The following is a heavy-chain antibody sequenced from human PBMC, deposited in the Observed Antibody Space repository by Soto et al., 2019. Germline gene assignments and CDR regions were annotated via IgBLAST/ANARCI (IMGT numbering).Heavy chain of an antibody. CDR3: ARGVEPITLVVTAFDV. Sequence: SETLSLTCTVSGGSINSGNYYWSWIRQHPGKGLEWIGYISSSGNPFYKPSLKSRLTISLDPSENRFSLKLGSVTDADTALYYCARGVEPITLVVTAFDVWGQGTRVTVS. V-gene: IGHV4-31*03. J-gene: IGHJ3*01. CDR1: GGSINSGNYY. CDR2: ISSSGNP. D-gene: IGHD3-22*01.